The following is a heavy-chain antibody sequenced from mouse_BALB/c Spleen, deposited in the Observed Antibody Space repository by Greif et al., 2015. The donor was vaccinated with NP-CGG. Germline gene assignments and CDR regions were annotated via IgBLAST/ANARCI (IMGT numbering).Heavy chain of an antibody. D-gene: IGHD1-2*01. Sequence: QVQLQQSGAELIRPGTSVKVSCKASGYAFTNYLIEWVKQRPGQGLEWIGVINPGSGGTNYNEKFKGKATVTADKSSSTAYMQLSSLTSDDSAVYFCARGTTATRFDYWGQGTTLTVSS. V-gene: IGHV1-54*01. J-gene: IGHJ2*01. CDR3: ARGTTATRFDY. CDR2: INPGSGGT. CDR1: GYAFTNYL.